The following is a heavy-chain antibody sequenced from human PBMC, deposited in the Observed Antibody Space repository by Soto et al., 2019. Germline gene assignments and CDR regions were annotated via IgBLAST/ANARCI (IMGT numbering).Heavy chain of an antibody. J-gene: IGHJ4*02. CDR2: ISHDGRNK. V-gene: IGHV3-30*03. Sequence: GGSLRLSCEASGFTFSNFGLHWVRQTPGKGLEWVALISHDGRNKDYADSVKGRFTISRDNSKNTLYLQMSSLSAEDTAVYYCARDRGAVASNFDYWGQGTLVTVS. CDR3: ARDRGAVASNFDY. CDR1: GFTFSNFG. D-gene: IGHD6-19*01.